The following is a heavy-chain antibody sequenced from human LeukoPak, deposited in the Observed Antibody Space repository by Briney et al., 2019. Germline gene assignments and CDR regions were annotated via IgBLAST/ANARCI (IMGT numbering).Heavy chain of an antibody. D-gene: IGHD3-22*01. Sequence: PGGSLRLSCAVSGITLSNYGMTWVRQAPGKGLEWVAGISNTGGRTNYADSVKGRFTISRGNPKNTRYLQMNSLRAEDTAVYFCAKRGVVIRVILVGFHKEAYYFDSWGQGALVTVSS. CDR3: AKRGVVIRVILVGFHKEAYYFDS. CDR2: ISNTGGRT. V-gene: IGHV3-23*01. J-gene: IGHJ4*02. CDR1: GITLSNYG.